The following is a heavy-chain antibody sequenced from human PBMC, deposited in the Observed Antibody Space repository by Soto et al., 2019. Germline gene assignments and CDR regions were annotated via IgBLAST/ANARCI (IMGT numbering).Heavy chain of an antibody. CDR2: IYSGGVT. Sequence: EVQLVESGGGLVQPGGSLRLSCAASGFTVSNNYMCWVRQAPGKGLEWVSLIYSGGVTHYADSVRGRFTISRDNSRNTLYLQMNSLRADDTAVYYCAKRGSTVTKSIWYWGQGTLVTVSS. J-gene: IGHJ4*02. CDR3: AKRGSTVTKSIWY. CDR1: GFTVSNNY. D-gene: IGHD4-17*01. V-gene: IGHV3-66*01.